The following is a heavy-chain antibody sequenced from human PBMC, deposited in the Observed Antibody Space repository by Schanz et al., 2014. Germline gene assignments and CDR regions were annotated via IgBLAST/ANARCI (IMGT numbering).Heavy chain of an antibody. Sequence: QVQLVQSGAEVKKPGASVKVSCKASGYTFTSDSMHWVRQAPGQGLEWMGMINPSGGSTTYAQKFQGRVAVTRDTATSTVYMELSSLRSEDTAVYYCAREGVDAAAGGNYWGQGTLVTVSS. CDR3: AREGVDAAAGGNY. CDR2: INPSGGST. V-gene: IGHV1-46*03. D-gene: IGHD6-13*01. CDR1: GYTFTSDS. J-gene: IGHJ4*02.